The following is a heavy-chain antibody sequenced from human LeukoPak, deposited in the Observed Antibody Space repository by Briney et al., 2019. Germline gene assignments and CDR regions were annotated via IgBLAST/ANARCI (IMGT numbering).Heavy chain of an antibody. CDR1: GFTFSNFW. Sequence: GGSLRLSCAVSGFTFSNFWMSWVRQAPGRGLEWVANIHSEGNEKYHVESVKGRFTISRDNTKSLLFLQMNGLRVEDTAVYYCARGDDFSGDHWGQGTLVTVSS. J-gene: IGHJ4*02. D-gene: IGHD1-1*01. V-gene: IGHV3-7*04. CDR2: IHSEGNEK. CDR3: ARGDDFSGDH.